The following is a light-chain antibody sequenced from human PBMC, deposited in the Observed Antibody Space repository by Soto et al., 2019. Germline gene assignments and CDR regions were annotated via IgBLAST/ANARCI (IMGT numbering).Light chain of an antibody. CDR2: EDN. CDR1: SGSIASNY. V-gene: IGLV6-57*01. Sequence: NFMLTQPHSVSESPGKTVTISCTRSSGSIASNYVQWYQQRPGSSPTTVIYEDNHRPSGVPDRFSGSIDSSSNSASLTISGLKTEDEADYYCQSYDSSNHWVFGGGTKLTFL. CDR3: QSYDSSNHWV. J-gene: IGLJ3*02.